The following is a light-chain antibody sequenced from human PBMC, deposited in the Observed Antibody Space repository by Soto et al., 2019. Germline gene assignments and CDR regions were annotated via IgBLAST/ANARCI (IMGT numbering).Light chain of an antibody. V-gene: IGKV3-20*01. CDR2: GAS. CDR3: QQYGRSPPFT. CDR1: QSVSSTY. J-gene: IGKJ2*01. Sequence: EIGSTQSPGTLSLSPGERATLSCRASQSVSSTYIAWYQQNPGQAPRLLIYGASSRATGIPDRFSGSGSGTDFTLTISRLEPEDFAVYFCQQYGRSPPFTFGQGTKVDIK.